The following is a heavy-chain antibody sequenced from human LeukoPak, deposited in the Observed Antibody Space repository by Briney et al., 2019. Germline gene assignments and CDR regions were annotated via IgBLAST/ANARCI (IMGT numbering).Heavy chain of an antibody. Sequence: PGGSLRLSCAASGFTFSSYWMSWVRQAPGKGLEWVANIKQDGSEKYYVDSVKGRFTISRDNAKNSLYLQMNSLRAEDTAVYYCARATRYYGSGSYCFDYWGQGTLVTVSS. J-gene: IGHJ4*02. CDR1: GFTFSSYW. CDR3: ARATRYYGSGSYCFDY. V-gene: IGHV3-7*01. D-gene: IGHD3-10*01. CDR2: IKQDGSEK.